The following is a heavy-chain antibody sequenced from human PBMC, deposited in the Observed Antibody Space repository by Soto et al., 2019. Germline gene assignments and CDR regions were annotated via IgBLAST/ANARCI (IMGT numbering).Heavy chain of an antibody. CDR3: ARGGPNSADYYYGMDV. CDR2: ISAYNGNT. J-gene: IGHJ6*02. D-gene: IGHD1-1*01. Sequence: ASVKVSCKASGYTFSNDGINWVRQAPGQGLEWMGWISAYNGNTEYAQKFQGRVTMTTDTSTSTAYMELRSLRSDDTAVYSCARGGPNSADYYYGMDVWGLGTTVTVSS. V-gene: IGHV1-18*01. CDR1: GYTFSNDG.